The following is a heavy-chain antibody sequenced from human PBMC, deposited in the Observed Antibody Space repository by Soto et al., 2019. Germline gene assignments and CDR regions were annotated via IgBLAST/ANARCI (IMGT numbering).Heavy chain of an antibody. Sequence: GASVKVSFKASGYTFSTYGISWVRQAPGQGLEWMGWISAYNGNTNFAQNLQGRVTMTTDTSTSTAYMELRSLRSDDTAVYYCMRAPAGWLQSPYFDYWGQGTLVTVS. CDR1: GYTFSTYG. J-gene: IGHJ4*02. CDR2: ISAYNGNT. D-gene: IGHD5-12*01. V-gene: IGHV1-18*01. CDR3: MRAPAGWLQSPYFDY.